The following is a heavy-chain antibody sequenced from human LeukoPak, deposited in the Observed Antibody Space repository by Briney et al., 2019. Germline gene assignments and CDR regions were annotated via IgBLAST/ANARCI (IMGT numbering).Heavy chain of an antibody. CDR3: AKDRGYSGYDAFDY. J-gene: IGHJ4*02. CDR1: GFTFSSYS. Sequence: GGSLRLSCAASGFTFSSYSMNWVRQAPGKGLEWVSAISGSGGSTYYADSVKGRFTISRDNSKNTLYLQMNSLRAEDTAVYYCAKDRGYSGYDAFDYWGQGTLVTVSS. CDR2: ISGSGGST. D-gene: IGHD5-12*01. V-gene: IGHV3-23*01.